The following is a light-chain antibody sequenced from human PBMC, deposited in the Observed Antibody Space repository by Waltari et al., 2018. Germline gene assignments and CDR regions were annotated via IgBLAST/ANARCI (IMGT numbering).Light chain of an antibody. Sequence: QSVFTQPPSVSAAPGQRVTISSSGRRSTIGKNYVHSYRQFPGTAPKLLIYEDTERPSGIAGRFSGSKSGTSATLDITGLQAGDEADYYCGTWDSSLSGAVFGGGTHLTVL. J-gene: IGLJ7*01. CDR2: EDT. CDR3: GTWDSSLSGAV. CDR1: RSTIGKNY. V-gene: IGLV1-51*02.